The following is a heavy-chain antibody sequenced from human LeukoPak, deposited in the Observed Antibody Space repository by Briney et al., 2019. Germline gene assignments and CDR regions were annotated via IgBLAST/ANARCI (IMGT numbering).Heavy chain of an antibody. CDR2: ISSSSSYI. V-gene: IGHV3-21*01. Sequence: GGSLRLSCAASGFTFSSYSVNWVRQAPGKGLEWVSSISSSSSYIYYADSVKGRFTISRDNAKNSLYLQMNSLRAEDTAVYYWAKIWDTVMFTFGGGRLFDYWGQGTLVTVSS. J-gene: IGHJ4*02. CDR1: GFTFSSYS. D-gene: IGHD5-18*01. CDR3: AKIWDTVMFTFGGGRLFDY.